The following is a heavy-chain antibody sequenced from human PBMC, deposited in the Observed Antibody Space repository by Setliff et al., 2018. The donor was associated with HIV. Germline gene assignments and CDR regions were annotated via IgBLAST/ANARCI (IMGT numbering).Heavy chain of an antibody. D-gene: IGHD3-16*01. J-gene: IGHJ4*02. Sequence: PSETLSLTCTVSSDSIRFYYWTWIRQPPGKGLEWIGNVYYTGSTNYNPSLKSRVTMSVDTSKNQFSLNLNSVTATDTAIYYCATERWLYQNFDSWGQGTQVTVSS. CDR1: SDSIRFYY. V-gene: IGHV4-59*08. CDR2: VYYTGST. CDR3: ATERWLYQNFDS.